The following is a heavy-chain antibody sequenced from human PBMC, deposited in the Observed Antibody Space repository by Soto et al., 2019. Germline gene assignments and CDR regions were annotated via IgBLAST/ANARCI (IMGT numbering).Heavy chain of an antibody. V-gene: IGHV1-18*01. D-gene: IGHD2-2*01. CDR1: GYTFTNYG. CDR3: AREDLLLVAGAFDI. Sequence: QVHLVQSGPEVKKPGASVKVSCKASGYTFTNYGISWVRQAPGQGLGWMGWISPYNGNTNYIQKLKGRVSMPTDTSTTTAFMARRSVRSDGTAVYYCAREDLLLVAGAFDIWGQGTMFTVSS. CDR2: ISPYNGNT. J-gene: IGHJ3*02.